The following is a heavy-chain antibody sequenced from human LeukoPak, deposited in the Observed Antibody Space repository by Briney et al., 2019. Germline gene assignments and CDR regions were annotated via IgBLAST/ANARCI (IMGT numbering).Heavy chain of an antibody. Sequence: PGGSLRLSCAASGFTFSTYAMSWVRQAPGKGLEWVSAISGAGDRTYHADSVKGRFTTSRDNSKNTLYLQMNSLRAEDTAVYYCAKPPATTGGYYWGQGTLVTVSS. CDR1: GFTFSTYA. CDR2: ISGAGDRT. CDR3: AKPPATTGGYY. V-gene: IGHV3-23*01. D-gene: IGHD1-1*01. J-gene: IGHJ4*02.